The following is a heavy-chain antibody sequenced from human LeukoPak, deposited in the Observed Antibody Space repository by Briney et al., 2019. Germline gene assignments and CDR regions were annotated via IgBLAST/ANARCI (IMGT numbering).Heavy chain of an antibody. V-gene: IGHV3-74*01. Sequence: GGSLRLSCVASGFTLSSYWMEWVRHAPGKGLVWVSRIHSDGRSTSYADSVKGRFTISRDSAKNTLYLQMNSLRAEDTAVYYCATWGYCNSGTCDPGWGQGTLVTVSS. J-gene: IGHJ4*02. D-gene: IGHD2-15*01. CDR1: GFTLSSYW. CDR2: IHSDGRST. CDR3: ATWGYCNSGTCDPG.